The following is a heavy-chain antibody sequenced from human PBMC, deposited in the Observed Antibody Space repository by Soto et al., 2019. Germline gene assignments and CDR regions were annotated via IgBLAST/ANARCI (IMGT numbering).Heavy chain of an antibody. J-gene: IGHJ6*03. Sequence: GGSLRLSCAASGFTFSSYAMSWVRQAPGKGLEWVSAISGSGGSTYYADSVKGRFTISRDNSKNTLYLQMNSLRAEDTAVYYCAKRVEDYGGNYYYYYMDVWGKGTTVTVSS. V-gene: IGHV3-23*01. D-gene: IGHD4-17*01. CDR1: GFTFSSYA. CDR3: AKRVEDYGGNYYYYYMDV. CDR2: ISGSGGST.